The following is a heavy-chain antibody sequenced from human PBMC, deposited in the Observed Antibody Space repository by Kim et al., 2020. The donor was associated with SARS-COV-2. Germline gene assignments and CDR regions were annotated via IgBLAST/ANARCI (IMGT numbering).Heavy chain of an antibody. Sequence: GGSLRLSCAASGFTFSSYWMHWVRQAPGKGLVWVSRINSDGSSTSYADSVKGRFTISRDNAKNTLYLQMNSLRAEDTAVYYCANAYSSGWSGRGTGAMDYYGMDVWGQGTTVTVSS. D-gene: IGHD6-19*01. CDR2: INSDGSST. J-gene: IGHJ6*02. CDR3: ANAYSSGWSGRGTGAMDYYGMDV. V-gene: IGHV3-74*01. CDR1: GFTFSSYW.